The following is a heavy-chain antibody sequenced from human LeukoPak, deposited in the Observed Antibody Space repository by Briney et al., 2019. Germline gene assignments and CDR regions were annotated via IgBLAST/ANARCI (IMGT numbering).Heavy chain of an antibody. D-gene: IGHD1-26*01. J-gene: IGHJ4*02. CDR2: IYTSGST. CDR3: ARVWEQLFDY. Sequence: PSETLSLTCTVSGGSISSGSYYWSWIRQPAGKGLEWIGRIYTSGSTNYNPSLKSRVTISVDTSKNQLSLKLSSVTAADTAVYYRARVWEQLFDYWGQGTLVTVSS. V-gene: IGHV4-61*02. CDR1: GGSISSGSYY.